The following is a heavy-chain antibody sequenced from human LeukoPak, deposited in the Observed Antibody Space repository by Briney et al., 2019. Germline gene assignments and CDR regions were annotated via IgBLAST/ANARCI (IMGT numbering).Heavy chain of an antibody. D-gene: IGHD6-13*01. CDR3: ARRMPSSGYSYDF. V-gene: IGHV4-39*01. Sequence: SETLSLTCTVSGASLSSTPSYWGWIRQPPGKGLEWIGSIYYTGTTYYSPSLKSRVTISIDTSNNRFSLRLTSVTAADTALYYCARRMPSSGYSYDFWGLGTLVSVSS. J-gene: IGHJ4*02. CDR2: IYYTGTT. CDR1: GASLSSTPSY.